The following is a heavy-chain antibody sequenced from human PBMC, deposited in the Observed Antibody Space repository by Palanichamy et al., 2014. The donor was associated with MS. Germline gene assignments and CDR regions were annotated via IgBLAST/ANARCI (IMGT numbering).Heavy chain of an antibody. CDR3: ARGLNYYDSSGYYWI. CDR1: GFTVSSTY. D-gene: IGHD3-22*01. V-gene: IGHV3-53*01. CDR2: IYSGGST. Sequence: EVQVVESGGGLIQPGGSLRLSCAASGFTVSSTYMSWVRQAPGKGLEWVSIIYSGGSTKYADSVKGRFTISRDNSENTLYLQMNYLRAEDTAVYYCARGLNYYDSSGYYWIWGQGTLVTVSS. J-gene: IGHJ4*02.